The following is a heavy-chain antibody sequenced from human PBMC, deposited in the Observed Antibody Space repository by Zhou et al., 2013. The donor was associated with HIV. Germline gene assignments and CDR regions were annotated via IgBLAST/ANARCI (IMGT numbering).Heavy chain of an antibody. J-gene: IGHJ4*02. V-gene: IGHV1-24*01. CDR1: GYTLTELS. CDR3: ATSFYYDILTGYYNALRY. CDR2: FDPEDGET. Sequence: QVQLVQSGAEVKKPGASVKVSCKVSGYTLTELSMHWVRQAPGKGLEWMGGFDPEDGETIYAQKFQGRVTMTEDTSTDTAYMELSSLRSEDTAVYYCATSFYYDILTGYYNALRYWGQGTLVTVSS. D-gene: IGHD3-9*01.